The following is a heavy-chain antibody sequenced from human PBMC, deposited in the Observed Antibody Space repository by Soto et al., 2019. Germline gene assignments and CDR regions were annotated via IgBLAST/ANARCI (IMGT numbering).Heavy chain of an antibody. Sequence: ASVKLSCKASGYTFTSYAMHWVRQAPGQRLEWMGWINAGNGNTKYSQKFQGRVTITRDTSASTAYMELSSLRSEDTAVYYCAREWCGANCSCSHGMDVWGQGTTVTVSS. CDR3: AREWCGANCSCSHGMDV. J-gene: IGHJ6*02. D-gene: IGHD2-2*01. CDR1: GYTFTSYA. CDR2: INAGNGNT. V-gene: IGHV1-3*01.